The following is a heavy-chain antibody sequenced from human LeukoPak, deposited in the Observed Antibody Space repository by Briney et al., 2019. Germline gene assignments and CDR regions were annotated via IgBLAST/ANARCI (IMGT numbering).Heavy chain of an antibody. D-gene: IGHD1-26*01. J-gene: IGHJ4*02. CDR1: GFTFDDYG. Sequence: PGGSLRLSCAASGFTFDDYGMSWVRQAPGKGLEWVSGINWNGGSTGYADSVKGRFTISRDNAKNSLYLQMNSLRAEDTALYYCARDIKWGRGSPRDYWGQGTLVTVSS. CDR3: ARDIKWGRGSPRDY. V-gene: IGHV3-20*04. CDR2: INWNGGST.